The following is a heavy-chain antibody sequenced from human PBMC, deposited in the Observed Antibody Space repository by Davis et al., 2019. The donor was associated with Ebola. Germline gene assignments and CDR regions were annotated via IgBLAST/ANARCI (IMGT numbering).Heavy chain of an antibody. CDR2: IYYTGSA. Sequence: PSETLSLTCTVSGVSISRHYWSWIRQPPGKRLEWIGSIYYTGSAYYNSSLNSRVTISVDTSKNQFSLKLSSVTAADTAMYYCARHGDGRIYGHDPYCGGDCYRRYYYYYMDVWGKGTTVTVSS. CDR3: ARHGDGRIYGHDPYCGGDCYRRYYYYYMDV. CDR1: GVSISRHY. J-gene: IGHJ6*03. D-gene: IGHD2-21*01. V-gene: IGHV4-59*11.